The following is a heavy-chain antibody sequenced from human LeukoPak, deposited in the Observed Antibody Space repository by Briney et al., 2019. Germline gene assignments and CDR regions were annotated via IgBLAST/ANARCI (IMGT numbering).Heavy chain of an antibody. V-gene: IGHV4-34*01. J-gene: IGHJ4*03. D-gene: IGHD5-24*01. Sequence: SETLSLTCAVYGGSFSRYYWSWIRQSPGKGLEWIAEIDHRGDTNYNPSVKSRVTISVDTSKNQFSLKARSLSAADTAVYYCARGATISETGYFDFWGQGTLVTVSS. CDR1: GGSFSRYY. CDR3: ARGATISETGYFDF. CDR2: IDHRGDT.